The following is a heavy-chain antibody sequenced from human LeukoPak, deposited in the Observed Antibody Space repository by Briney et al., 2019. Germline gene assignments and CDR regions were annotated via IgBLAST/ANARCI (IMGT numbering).Heavy chain of an antibody. CDR2: IYYDGST. J-gene: IGHJ3*02. Sequence: PSETLSLTCTVSGGSISSYHWSWIRQPPGKGLEWIGYIYYDGSTDYNPSLKSRVTISVDTSKNKFSLKLSSVTAADTAVYYCARDRRVGVTGTTWYAFDIWGQGTMVTVSS. CDR3: ARDRRVGVTGTTWYAFDI. CDR1: GGSISSYH. V-gene: IGHV4-59*01. D-gene: IGHD1-20*01.